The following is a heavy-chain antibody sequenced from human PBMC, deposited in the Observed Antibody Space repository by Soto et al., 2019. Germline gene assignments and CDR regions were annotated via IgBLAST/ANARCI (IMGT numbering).Heavy chain of an antibody. CDR2: ISSRSSTI. CDR1: GFTFTNYN. D-gene: IGHD3-16*01. J-gene: IGHJ6*02. Sequence: PGGSLRLSCAASGFTFTNYNMNWVRQAPGKGLEWVSYISSRSSTIYYADSVKGRFIISRDNSKGTLFLQMSSLRVEDTAVYYCVKGSRGEYYYYYNGVDVWGQGTTVTVSS. V-gene: IGHV3-48*01. CDR3: VKGSRGEYYYYYNGVDV.